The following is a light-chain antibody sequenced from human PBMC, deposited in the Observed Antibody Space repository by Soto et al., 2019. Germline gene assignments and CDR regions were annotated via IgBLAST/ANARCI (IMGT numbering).Light chain of an antibody. J-gene: IGKJ1*01. CDR1: QPISDA. CDR2: AAS. CDR3: QQTYSIPRT. V-gene: IGKV1-39*01. Sequence: DIEMTQSPASLSASVGARVTISCRASQPISDALNWYQQKPGKAPNLLISAASTLHTGVPSRFSGSRSGTEFTLTISSLQLEDFATYYCQQTYSIPRTFGQGTKVETK.